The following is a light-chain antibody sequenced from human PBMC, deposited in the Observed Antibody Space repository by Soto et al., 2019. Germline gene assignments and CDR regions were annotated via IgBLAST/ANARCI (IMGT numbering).Light chain of an antibody. Sequence: ETVMTQSPATLSMSPGERATLSCRASQSVSSNLAWYQQKPGQAPRLLIYGASTRATGISERFSGSGSGTEFTLTISSLLSEDFALYYCQRYNNWPPITFGQGTRLEIK. V-gene: IGKV3-15*01. CDR3: QRYNNWPPIT. J-gene: IGKJ5*01. CDR1: QSVSSN. CDR2: GAS.